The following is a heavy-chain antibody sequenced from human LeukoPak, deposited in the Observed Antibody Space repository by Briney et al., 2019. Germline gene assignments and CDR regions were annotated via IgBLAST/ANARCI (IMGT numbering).Heavy chain of an antibody. CDR3: ARVFRGTDAFDI. CDR2: IYYSGST. CDR1: GGSISSYY. V-gene: IGHV4-59*01. D-gene: IGHD3-16*01. J-gene: IGHJ3*02. Sequence: SETLSLTCTVSGGSISSYYWSWIRQPPGKGLEWIGYIYYSGSTNYNPSLKSRVTISVDTSKNQFSLKLRSVTAADTAVYYCARVFRGTDAFDIWGQGTMVTVSS.